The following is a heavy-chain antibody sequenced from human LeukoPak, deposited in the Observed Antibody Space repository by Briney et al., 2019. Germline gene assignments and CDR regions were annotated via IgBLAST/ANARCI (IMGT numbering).Heavy chain of an antibody. V-gene: IGHV4-30-4*08. CDR2: IYYSGTT. J-gene: IGHJ4*02. Sequence: PSETLSLTCTVSGGSISGSSYYWGWIRQPPGKGLEWIGYIYYSGTTYYNPSLRSRVTMSLDTSKNQFSLNLTSVTAADTAVYYCATGRYGQRIFDYWGQGTLVTVSS. D-gene: IGHD3-16*02. CDR1: GGSISGSSYY. CDR3: ATGRYGQRIFDY.